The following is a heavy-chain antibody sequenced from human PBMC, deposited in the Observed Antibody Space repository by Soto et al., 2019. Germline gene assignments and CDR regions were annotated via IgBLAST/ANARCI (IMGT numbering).Heavy chain of an antibody. CDR2: IKSKNDGGTA. D-gene: IGHD3-10*01. J-gene: IGHJ4*02. V-gene: IGHV3-15*02. CDR1: GLTFGDAW. Sequence: EVQVVESGGALVKPGGSLRLSCAASGLTFGDAWMTWVRQAPGKGLEWVGRIKSKNDGGTAEYAAPVEGRFTISRVDSRNMVYLQMNSLKSEDTGIYYCIHYGAGSHSTDNWGPGTLVTVSS. CDR3: IHYGAGSHSTDN.